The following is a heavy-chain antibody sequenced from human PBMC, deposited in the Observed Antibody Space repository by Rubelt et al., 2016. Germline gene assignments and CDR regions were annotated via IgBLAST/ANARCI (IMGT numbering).Heavy chain of an antibody. Sequence: QVTLKESGPVLVKPTETLTLTCTVSGFSLSNARMGVSWIRQPPGKAPEWLAHIFSNDEKSYSTSLRSRLTISKDTSKSQVVLTMTNMDPVDTATYYCAHIWAAAEMRAGFDPWGQGTLVTVSS. CDR2: IFSNDEK. CDR3: AHIWAAAEMRAGFDP. CDR1: GFSLSNARMG. D-gene: IGHD6-13*01. V-gene: IGHV2-26*01. J-gene: IGHJ5*02.